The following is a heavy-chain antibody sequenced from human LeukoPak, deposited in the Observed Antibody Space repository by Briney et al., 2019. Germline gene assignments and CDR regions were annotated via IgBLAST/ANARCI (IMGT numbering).Heavy chain of an antibody. Sequence: GESLDTSCKGSGYTSTVYLSGWVIHKQGEGLEWMGIIYVGDSDTRYNPSFQGQVTMSADRSTSTAYMQWSSLKSSDTAIYYCARCGHYDAYRVWGQGTLVSVSS. CDR2: IYVGDSDT. D-gene: IGHD2-21*02. V-gene: IGHV5-51*01. CDR3: ARCGHYDAYRV. CDR1: GYTSTVYL. J-gene: IGHJ3*01.